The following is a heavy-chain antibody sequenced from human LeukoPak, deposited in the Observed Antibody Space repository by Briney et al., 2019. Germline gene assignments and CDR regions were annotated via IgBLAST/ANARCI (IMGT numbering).Heavy chain of an antibody. CDR3: ASSGGSYYYYYMDV. Sequence: GGSLRLSRAASGFTFSSYAMSWVRQAPGKGLEWVSAISGSGGSTYYADSVKGRFTISRDNSKNTLYLQMNSLRAEDTAVYYCASSGGSYYYYYMDVWGKGTTVTVSS. V-gene: IGHV3-23*01. J-gene: IGHJ6*03. CDR1: GFTFSSYA. D-gene: IGHD3-16*01. CDR2: ISGSGGST.